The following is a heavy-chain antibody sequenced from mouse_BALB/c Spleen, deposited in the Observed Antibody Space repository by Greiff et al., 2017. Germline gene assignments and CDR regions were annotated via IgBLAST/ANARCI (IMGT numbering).Heavy chain of an antibody. D-gene: IGHD2-14*01. V-gene: IGHV5-9-4*01. CDR2: ISSGGSYT. CDR3: ARALYYRYDGAWFAY. Sequence: EVQGVESGGGLVKPGGSLKLSCAASGFTFSSYAMSWVRQSPEKRLEWVAEISSGGSYTYYPDTVTGRFTISRDNAKNTLYLEMSSLRSEDTAMYYCARALYYRYDGAWFAYWGQGTLVTVSA. CDR1: GFTFSSYA. J-gene: IGHJ3*01.